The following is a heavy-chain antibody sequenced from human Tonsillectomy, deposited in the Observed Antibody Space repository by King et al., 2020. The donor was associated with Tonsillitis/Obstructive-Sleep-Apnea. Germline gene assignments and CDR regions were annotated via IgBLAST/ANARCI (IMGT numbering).Heavy chain of an antibody. CDR2: ISSSSSYI. CDR3: ARGGAVAAEMPYDY. CDR1: GFTFSSYS. J-gene: IGHJ4*02. Sequence: QLVQSGGGLVKPGGSLRLSCAASGFTFSSYSMNWVRQAPGKGLEWVSSISSSSSYIYYADSVKGRFTISRDNAKNSLYLQMNSLRAEDTAVYYCARGGAVAAEMPYDYWGQGTLVTVSS. V-gene: IGHV3-21*01. D-gene: IGHD6-19*01.